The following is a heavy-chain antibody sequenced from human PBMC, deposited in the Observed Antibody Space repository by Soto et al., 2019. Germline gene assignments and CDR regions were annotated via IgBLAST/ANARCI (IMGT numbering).Heavy chain of an antibody. J-gene: IGHJ6*02. Sequence: PGESRKISCKGSGYTFTDYWIGWVRQLPGKGLEWMGIIYPGDSDTRYSPSFQGHVTITVDKSTSTAYLQWNTLKASDTAMYYCARHIRTFRYQHYAMDVWCPGTTVTVSS. CDR3: ARHIRTFRYQHYAMDV. D-gene: IGHD2-2*01. CDR2: IYPGDSDT. CDR1: GYTFTDYW. V-gene: IGHV5-51*01.